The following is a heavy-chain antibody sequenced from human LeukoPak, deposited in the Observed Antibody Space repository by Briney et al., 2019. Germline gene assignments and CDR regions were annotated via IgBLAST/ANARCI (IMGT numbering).Heavy chain of an antibody. J-gene: IGHJ4*02. CDR3: ACLTTMIRGVSLGY. Sequence: GGSLRLSCVASGFTFSSFWMHWVRQAPGKGLVWVSRINGDGSSTSYADSVKGRFTNSRDNAKNTLYLQMSSLRAEDTAVYYCACLTTMIRGVSLGYWGQGTLVTVSA. CDR2: INGDGSST. V-gene: IGHV3-74*01. CDR1: GFTFSSFW. D-gene: IGHD3-10*01.